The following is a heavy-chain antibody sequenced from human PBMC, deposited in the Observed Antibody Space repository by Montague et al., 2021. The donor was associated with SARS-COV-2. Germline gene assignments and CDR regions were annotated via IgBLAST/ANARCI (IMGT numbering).Heavy chain of an antibody. CDR1: GGSITRNYY. V-gene: IGHV4-39*01. Sequence: SETLSLTCTVSGGSITRNYYWGWIRQPPGKGLEWVGNNYYSGTTFINPSLESLVSISVDASKNLFSLNLTSVTAADTALYYCARPLVRGVPTDFDIWGQGALVIVSS. CDR2: NYYSGTT. D-gene: IGHD3-10*02. CDR3: ARPLVRGVPTDFDI. J-gene: IGHJ3*02.